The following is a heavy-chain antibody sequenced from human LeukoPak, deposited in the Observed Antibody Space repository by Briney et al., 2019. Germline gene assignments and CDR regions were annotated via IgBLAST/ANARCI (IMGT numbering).Heavy chain of an antibody. CDR1: GFTFSSYA. D-gene: IGHD2-15*01. CDR3: ARAVSYSPNNWFDP. CDR2: ISGSGGST. Sequence: GGSLRLSCAASGFTFSSYAMSWVRQAPGKGLEWVSAISGSGGSTYYADSVKGRFTISRDNSKNTLYLQMNSLRAEDAAVYYCARAVSYSPNNWFDPWGQGTLVTVSS. V-gene: IGHV3-23*01. J-gene: IGHJ5*02.